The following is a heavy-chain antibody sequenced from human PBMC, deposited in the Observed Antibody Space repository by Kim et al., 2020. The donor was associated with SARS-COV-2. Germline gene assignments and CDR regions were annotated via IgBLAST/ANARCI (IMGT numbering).Heavy chain of an antibody. CDR3: ARQSSTAGSTFDY. D-gene: IGHD6-13*01. J-gene: IGHJ4*02. V-gene: IGHV4-4*02. Sequence: YTPSLKVRIPISGDKSKNQFSLKLSSVTAADTAVYYCARQSSTAGSTFDYWGQGTLVTVSS.